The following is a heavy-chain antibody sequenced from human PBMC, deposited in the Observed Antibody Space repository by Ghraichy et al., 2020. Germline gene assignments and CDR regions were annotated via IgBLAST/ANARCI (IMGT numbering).Heavy chain of an antibody. CDR2: IYDSGSP. CDR1: GGSISGYY. D-gene: IGHD2-15*01. Sequence: ESLNISCTVSGGSISGYYWTWVRQPPGKGLEWFGYIYDSGSPNYNPSLKSRATISVDTSKNQFSLKLSSVTAADTAVYYCARGLGYCSGGSCSPYYGMDVWGQGTTVTVSS. V-gene: IGHV4-59*01. J-gene: IGHJ6*02. CDR3: ARGLGYCSGGSCSPYYGMDV.